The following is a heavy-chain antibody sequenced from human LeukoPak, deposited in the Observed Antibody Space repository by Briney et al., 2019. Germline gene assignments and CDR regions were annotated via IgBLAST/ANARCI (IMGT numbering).Heavy chain of an antibody. CDR3: ARRYSYDYFNVGWFDP. CDR1: GGSIRSSSYY. Sequence: PSETLSPTCTVSGGSIRSSSYYWGWIRQPPGKGLEWIGCIYYTGSTYYNPSLKSRVTISLDTTKNQFSLKLSSVTAADTAVYYCARRYSYDYFNVGWFDPWGQGTLVTVSS. J-gene: IGHJ5*02. CDR2: IYYTGST. D-gene: IGHD5-18*01. V-gene: IGHV4-39*07.